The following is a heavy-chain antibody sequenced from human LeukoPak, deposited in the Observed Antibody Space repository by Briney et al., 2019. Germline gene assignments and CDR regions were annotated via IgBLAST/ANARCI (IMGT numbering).Heavy chain of an antibody. D-gene: IGHD6-19*01. V-gene: IGHV3-74*01. CDR2: INSDGSST. J-gene: IGHJ2*01. CDR1: GFTFSGYC. Sequence: PGGSLRLSCAASGFTFSGYCMHWVRQAPGKGLVWVSRINSDGSSTSYADSVKGRFTISRDNAKNTLYLQMNSLRAEDTAVYYCAREAVAGYWYFDLWGRGTPVTVSS. CDR3: AREAVAGYWYFDL.